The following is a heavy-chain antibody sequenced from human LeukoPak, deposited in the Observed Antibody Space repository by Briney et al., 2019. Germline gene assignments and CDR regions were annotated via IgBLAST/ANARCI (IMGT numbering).Heavy chain of an antibody. CDR1: GYTFTSYA. Sequence: ASVKVSCKASGYTFTSYAMNWVRQAPGQGLEWMGWISAYNGNTNYAQKLQGRVTMTTDTSTSTAYMELRSLRSDDTAVYYCARTGNGMVRVQDDPWGQGTLVTVSS. D-gene: IGHD3-10*01. CDR2: ISAYNGNT. V-gene: IGHV1-18*01. CDR3: ARTGNGMVRVQDDP. J-gene: IGHJ5*02.